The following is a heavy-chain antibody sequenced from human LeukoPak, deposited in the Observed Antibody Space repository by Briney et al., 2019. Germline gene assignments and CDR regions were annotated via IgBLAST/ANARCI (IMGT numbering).Heavy chain of an antibody. CDR2: ISGSGGST. Sequence: PGGSLRLSCAASGFTFSSYGMSWVRQAPGKGLEWVSAISGSGGSTYYAGSVKGRFTISRDNSKNTLYLQMNSLRAEDTAVYYCAKGATYYYDSSGYLSCGYWGQGTLVTVSS. V-gene: IGHV3-23*01. D-gene: IGHD3-22*01. CDR1: GFTFSSYG. J-gene: IGHJ4*02. CDR3: AKGATYYYDSSGYLSCGY.